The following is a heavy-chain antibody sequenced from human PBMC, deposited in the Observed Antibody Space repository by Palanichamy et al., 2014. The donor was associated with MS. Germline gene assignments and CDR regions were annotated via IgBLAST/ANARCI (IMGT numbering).Heavy chain of an antibody. Sequence: QVQLVQSGAEVKKPGASVKVSCKASGYTFSSYHIHWVRQAPGQGLEWMGMINPSGGTTSYAQKFQDTVTMTSDTSTSTVHMELSNLRSQDTAVYYCARLVSSTWWHYFDFWGQGTLATVTS. CDR3: ARLVSSTWWHYFDF. CDR1: GYTFSSYH. CDR2: INPSGGTT. J-gene: IGHJ4*02. V-gene: IGHV1-46*01. D-gene: IGHD6-13*01.